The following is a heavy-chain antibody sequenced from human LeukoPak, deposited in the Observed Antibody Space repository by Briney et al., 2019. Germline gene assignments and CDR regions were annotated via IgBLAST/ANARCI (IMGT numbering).Heavy chain of an antibody. CDR3: AKDPQPYHCRDPRCYEGFFEY. Sequence: GGSLRLSCAASGFTFSNYAMHWVRQAPGKGLEWLTYIRYDGTKQGYADSVKGRFTISRDNSKNTLFLQMNSLRSEDTAVYYCAKDPQPYHCRDPRCYEGFFEYWGQGALVTVSS. CDR1: GFTFSNYA. CDR2: IRYDGTKQ. V-gene: IGHV3-30*02. J-gene: IGHJ4*02. D-gene: IGHD5-24*01.